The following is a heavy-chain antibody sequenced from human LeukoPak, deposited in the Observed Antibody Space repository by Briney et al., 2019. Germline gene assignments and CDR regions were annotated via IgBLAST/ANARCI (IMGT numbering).Heavy chain of an antibody. V-gene: IGHV3-7*01. CDR2: IRQDGGEK. CDR3: ARDRGTYYYDTSSHYDAFDI. D-gene: IGHD3-22*01. J-gene: IGHJ3*02. CDR1: GFIFSNYW. Sequence: PGGSLRLSCAASGFIFSNYWMSWVRQAPGRGRGWVAKIRQDGGEKYYVDSVKGRFTISRDNAKNSLYLQMNSPRAEDTAVFYCARDRGTYYYDTSSHYDAFDIWGQGTRVTVSS.